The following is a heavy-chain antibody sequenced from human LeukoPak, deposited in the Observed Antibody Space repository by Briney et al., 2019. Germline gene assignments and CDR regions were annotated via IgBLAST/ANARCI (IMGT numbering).Heavy chain of an antibody. CDR1: GFTFSSYW. D-gene: IGHD3-16*01. Sequence: GRSLRLSCAASGFTFSSYWMHWVRQAPGNGLEWVSRINSEGSSTSYAASVKGPFTISRDNAKNTLYLQMTRLRAADTAVYYCARAWGAGDVWGKGATVTVSS. V-gene: IGHV3-74*01. CDR2: INSEGSST. J-gene: IGHJ6*04. CDR3: ARAWGAGDV.